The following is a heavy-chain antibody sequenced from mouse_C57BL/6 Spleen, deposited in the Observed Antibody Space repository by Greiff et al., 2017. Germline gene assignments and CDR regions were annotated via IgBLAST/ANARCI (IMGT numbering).Heavy chain of an antibody. D-gene: IGHD1-1*01. Sequence: QVQLQQPGAGLVKPGASVKLSCKASGYTFTSYWMHWVKQRPGQGLEWIGMIHPNSGSTNYNEKFKSKATLTVDKSSSTAYMQLSSLTSEDSAVYYCARRCSTTLVLDYWGQGTTLTVSS. CDR1: GYTFTSYW. CDR2: IHPNSGST. V-gene: IGHV1-64*01. CDR3: ARRCSTTLVLDY. J-gene: IGHJ2*01.